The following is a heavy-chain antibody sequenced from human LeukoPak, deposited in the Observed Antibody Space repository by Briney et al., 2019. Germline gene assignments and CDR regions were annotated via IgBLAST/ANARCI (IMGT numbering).Heavy chain of an antibody. CDR2: IYYSGST. V-gene: IGHV4-39*01. D-gene: IGHD3-22*01. CDR3: ARHSDPYYYDSSGYYSYCFDY. J-gene: IGHJ4*02. Sequence: PSETLSLTCTVSGGSISSSSYYWGGIRQPPGKGLEWIGSIYYSGSTYYNPSLKSRVTISVDTSKNQFSLKLSSVTAADTAVYYCARHSDPYYYDSSGYYSYCFDYWGQGTLVTVSS. CDR1: GGSISSSSYY.